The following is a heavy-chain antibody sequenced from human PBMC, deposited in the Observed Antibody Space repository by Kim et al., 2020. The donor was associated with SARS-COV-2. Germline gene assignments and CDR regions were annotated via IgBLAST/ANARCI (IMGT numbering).Heavy chain of an antibody. V-gene: IGHV3-23*01. Sequence: GSLRLSCAASGFTFNNYAMTWVRQAPGKGLEWVSSTSGSGTKTYYTDSVRGRFTISRDNSEGMLYLQMNSLRAEDTAIYYCAKDGGGGLTTGWYYFDNW. CDR3: AKDGGGGLTTGWYYFDN. CDR1: GFTFNNYA. J-gene: IGHJ4*01. D-gene: IGHD6-19*01. CDR2: TSGSGTKT.